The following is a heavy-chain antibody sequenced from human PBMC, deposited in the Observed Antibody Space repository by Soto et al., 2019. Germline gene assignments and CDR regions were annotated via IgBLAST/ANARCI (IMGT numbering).Heavy chain of an antibody. CDR1: GASVDTSGSS. CDR2: IYHSETI. Sequence: QVELQESGSGLVKPSQTLSLTCTVSGASVDTSGSSWTWIRQPPGRGLQFIGYIYHSETIYYNPSIRSRVPICLDRSQNQCFLRLPSLTAADTAVDFWASRTNKNSGGDCDHWGQGALVTGSS. J-gene: IGHJ4*02. D-gene: IGHD2-21*01. CDR3: ASRTNKNSGGDCDH. V-gene: IGHV4-30-2*01.